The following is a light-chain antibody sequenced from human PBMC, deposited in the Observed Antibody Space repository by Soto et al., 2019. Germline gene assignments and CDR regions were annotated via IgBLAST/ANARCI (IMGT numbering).Light chain of an antibody. CDR1: GSDVGGYNY. V-gene: IGLV2-14*01. CDR3: SSYTSSSTLV. CDR2: EVS. Sequence: QSALTQPASVSGSPGHSSTISCSGTGSDVGGYNYVSWYQQHPGKAPKLMIYEVSNRPSGVSNRFSGYKSGNTASLTISGLQAEDEADYYCSSYTSSSTLVFGTGTKLTVL. J-gene: IGLJ1*01.